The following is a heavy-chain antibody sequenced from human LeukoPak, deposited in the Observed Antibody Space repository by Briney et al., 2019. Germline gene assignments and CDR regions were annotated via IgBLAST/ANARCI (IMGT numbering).Heavy chain of an antibody. V-gene: IGHV1-8*01. CDR2: MNPNSGNT. J-gene: IGHJ6*02. D-gene: IGHD3-10*01. CDR3: AREYNMVRGVFYYGMDV. Sequence: ASVKVSCKASGYTFISYDINWVRQATGQGLEWMGWMNPNSGNTGYAQKFQGRVTMTRNTSISTAYMEPSSLRSEDTAVYYCAREYNMVRGVFYYGMDVWGQGTTVTVSS. CDR1: GYTFISYD.